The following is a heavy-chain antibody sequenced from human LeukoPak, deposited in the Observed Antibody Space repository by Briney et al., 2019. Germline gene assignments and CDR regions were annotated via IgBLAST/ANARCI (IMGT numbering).Heavy chain of an antibody. CDR1: GGSISSYY. Sequence: PSETLSLTCTVSGGSISSYYWSWIRQPPGKGLEWMGYIYYSGSTNYNPSLKSRVTISVDTSKNQFSLKLSSVTAADTAVYYCARLYSSGWYGTNWFDPWGQGTLVTVSS. D-gene: IGHD6-19*01. CDR3: ARLYSSGWYGTNWFDP. CDR2: IYYSGST. V-gene: IGHV4-59*01. J-gene: IGHJ5*02.